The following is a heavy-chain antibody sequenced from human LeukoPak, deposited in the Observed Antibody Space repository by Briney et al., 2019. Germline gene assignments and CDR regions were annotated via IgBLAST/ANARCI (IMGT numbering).Heavy chain of an antibody. CDR1: GFTFSSYA. V-gene: IGHV3-23*01. Sequence: PGGSLRLSCAASGFTFSSYAMSWVRQAPGKGLEWVSAISGSGGSTYYADSVKGWFTISRDNSKNTLYLQMNSLRAEDTAVYYCAKTDSRPFANPGPYFDYWGQGTLVTVSS. D-gene: IGHD3-16*01. CDR2: ISGSGGST. CDR3: AKTDSRPFANPGPYFDY. J-gene: IGHJ4*02.